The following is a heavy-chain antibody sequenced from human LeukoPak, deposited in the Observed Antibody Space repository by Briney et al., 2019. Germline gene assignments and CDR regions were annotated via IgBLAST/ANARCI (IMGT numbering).Heavy chain of an antibody. CDR3: AREGLGGSYGLDNWFDP. J-gene: IGHJ5*02. Sequence: PSQTLSLTCAASGGSISSGGYSWSWIRQPPGKGLEWIGYIYHSGSTYYNPSLKSRVTISVDRSKNQFSLKLSSVTAADTAVYYCAREGLGGSYGLDNWFDPWGQGTLVTVSS. CDR2: IYHSGST. D-gene: IGHD1-26*01. V-gene: IGHV4-30-2*01. CDR1: GGSISSGGYS.